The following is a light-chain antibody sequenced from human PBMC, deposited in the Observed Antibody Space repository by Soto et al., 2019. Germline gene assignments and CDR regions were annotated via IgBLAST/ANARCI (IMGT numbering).Light chain of an antibody. CDR3: QKYDSAART. Sequence: DVQMTQSPSSLSASVGERVTITCRASQGISNSLAWYQQRPGRVPKLLIYGASNLQSEVPSRFSGSGPGTDFTLTISSLQPEDVATYYCQKYDSAARTFGQGTKV. CDR1: QGISNS. V-gene: IGKV1-27*01. J-gene: IGKJ1*01. CDR2: GAS.